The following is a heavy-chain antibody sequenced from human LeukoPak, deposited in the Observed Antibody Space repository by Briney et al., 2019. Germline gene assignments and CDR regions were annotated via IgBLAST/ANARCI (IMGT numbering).Heavy chain of an antibody. CDR2: IYTSGST. J-gene: IGHJ6*03. CDR1: GASISSYY. V-gene: IGHV4-4*07. D-gene: IGHD1/OR15-1a*01. CDR3: ARNNNTYYYYMDV. Sequence: PSETLSLTCTVSGASISSYYWSWIRQPAGKGLEWIGLIYTSGSTNCNPSLKSRVTMSLDTSENQFSLNLSSVTAADTAVYYCARNNNTYYYYMDVWGKGTTVSVSS.